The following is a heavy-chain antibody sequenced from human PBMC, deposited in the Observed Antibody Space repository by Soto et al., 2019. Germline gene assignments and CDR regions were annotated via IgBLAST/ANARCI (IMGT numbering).Heavy chain of an antibody. J-gene: IGHJ5*02. CDR1: GFRFSSYS. CDR2: ISSGTGTI. V-gene: IGHV3-48*02. D-gene: IGHD3-3*01. Sequence: GGSLRLSCAASGFRFSSYSMNWVRQAPGKGLEWVSFISSGTGTIYYADSVKGRFTISRDNAKNSLYLQMNSLRDEDTAVYYCAGSGGYNLNCFDPWGQGTLVTVSS. CDR3: AGSGGYNLNCFDP.